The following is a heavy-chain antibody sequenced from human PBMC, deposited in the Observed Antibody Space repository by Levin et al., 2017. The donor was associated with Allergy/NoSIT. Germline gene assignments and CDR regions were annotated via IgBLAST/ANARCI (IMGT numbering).Heavy chain of an antibody. J-gene: IGHJ4*02. D-gene: IGHD4/OR15-4a*01. CDR2: ISDSSGTI. Sequence: PGGSLRLSCAASGFRFSSYSLNWVRQAPGKGLEWISYISDSSGTILYADSVKGRFTISRDNAKNSLYLQMNSLRDEDTAMYYCASDYGGNPDYWGQGTLVTVSS. CDR1: GFRFSSYS. CDR3: ASDYGGNPDY. V-gene: IGHV3-48*02.